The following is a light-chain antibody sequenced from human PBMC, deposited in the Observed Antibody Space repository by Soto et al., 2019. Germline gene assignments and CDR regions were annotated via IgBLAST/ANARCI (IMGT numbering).Light chain of an antibody. CDR3: QQYNNWPRWT. CDR2: GAS. J-gene: IGKJ1*01. V-gene: IGKV3D-15*01. CDR1: QSVSSN. Sequence: EIVMTQSPATLSVSPGERATLSCRASQSVSSNLAWYQQKPGQVPRLLIYGASTRATGIPARFSGSGSGTEFTLTISSLQSEDFAVYYCQQYNNWPRWTFGQGTKVDIK.